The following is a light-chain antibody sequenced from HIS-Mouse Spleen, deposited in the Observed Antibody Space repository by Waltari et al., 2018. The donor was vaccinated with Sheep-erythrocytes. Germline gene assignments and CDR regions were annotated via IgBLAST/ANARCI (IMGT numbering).Light chain of an antibody. CDR1: SSDVGGYNY. V-gene: IGLV2-14*03. CDR2: DVS. Sequence: QSALTQPASVSGSPGQSITISCTGTSSDVGGYNYVSWYQQHPGKAPKLMIYDVSNRPSGVSNRFSGPKSGNTASLTISGLQAEDEADYYCSSYTSSRTWVFGGGTKLTVL. CDR3: SSYTSSRTWV. J-gene: IGLJ3*02.